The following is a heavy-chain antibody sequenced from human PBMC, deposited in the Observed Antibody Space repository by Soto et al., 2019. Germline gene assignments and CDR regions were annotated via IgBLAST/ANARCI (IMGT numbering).Heavy chain of an antibody. CDR2: IHHDGGT. CDR3: ARGYGEEWPTSDF. J-gene: IGHJ4*02. Sequence: QVQLQQWGAGLLKPSETLSLTCTVYGGSFSRYHWNWIRQVPGKGLEWIGEIHHDGGTNYSPSLEGRVTISVDTSKNEFSLKLSSVTAAVTGVYYCARGYGEEWPTSDFWGQGTLVTVSS. CDR1: GGSFSRYH. D-gene: IGHD3-10*01. V-gene: IGHV4-34*01.